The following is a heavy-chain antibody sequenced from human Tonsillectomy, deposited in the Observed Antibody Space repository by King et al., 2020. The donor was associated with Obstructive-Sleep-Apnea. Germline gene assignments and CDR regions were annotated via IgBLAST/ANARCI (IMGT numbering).Heavy chain of an antibody. D-gene: IGHD3-22*01. V-gene: IGHV4-38-2*02. CDR1: GYSISGGYY. Sequence: VQLQESGPGLLKPSETLSLTCTVSGYSISGGYYWGWIRQPPGKGLEWIGSIHHSGSTNYKPSLKSRVTISIDTSKNQFFLRLSSVTAADTDVYYCARDRDVYYYDTSGAKYGMDVWGQGTTVTVSS. J-gene: IGHJ6*02. CDR2: IHHSGST. CDR3: ARDRDVYYYDTSGAKYGMDV.